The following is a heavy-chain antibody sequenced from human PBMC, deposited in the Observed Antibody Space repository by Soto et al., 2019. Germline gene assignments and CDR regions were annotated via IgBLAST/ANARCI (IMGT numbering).Heavy chain of an antibody. CDR1: GFTFSSFS. Sequence: EVHLVESGGGLVQRGGSLRLSCAASGFTFSSFSMNWVRQAPGRGLEWISYIGGGGRLISYADSVKGRFAISRDNAQNSLYLQMDSLRDEDTAVYYCARARAWAFDCWGQGTLATVS. V-gene: IGHV3-48*02. CDR2: IGGGGRLI. D-gene: IGHD7-27*01. CDR3: ARARAWAFDC. J-gene: IGHJ4*02.